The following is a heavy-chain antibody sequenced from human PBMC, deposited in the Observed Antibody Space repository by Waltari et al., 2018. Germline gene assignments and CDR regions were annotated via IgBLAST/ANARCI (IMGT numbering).Heavy chain of an antibody. Sequence: EVHLVESGGGLISPGGSLTLSCAASGFTFTNYWMHWVRQAPGQGPVWVSRINTDGTYSNYAQSVEGRFTISRDNAKNTVYLQMKGLRADDTAMYYCAFVAGPGYWGQGTLVTV. D-gene: IGHD6-13*01. CDR2: INTDGTYS. J-gene: IGHJ4*02. CDR3: AFVAGPGY. V-gene: IGHV3-74*01. CDR1: GFTFTNYW.